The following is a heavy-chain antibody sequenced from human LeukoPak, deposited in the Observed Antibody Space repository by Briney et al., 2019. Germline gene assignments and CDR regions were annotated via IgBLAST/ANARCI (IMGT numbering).Heavy chain of an antibody. CDR2: INPSGGST. CDR1: GYTFTSYY. D-gene: IGHD1-26*01. Sequence: GASVKVPCKASGYTFTSYYMHWVRQAPGQGLEWMGIINPSGGSTSYAQKFQGRVTMTRDTSTSTVYVELSSLRSEDTAVYYCARSQSGSYTSYYFDYWGQGTLVTVSS. J-gene: IGHJ4*02. V-gene: IGHV1-46*01. CDR3: ARSQSGSYTSYYFDY.